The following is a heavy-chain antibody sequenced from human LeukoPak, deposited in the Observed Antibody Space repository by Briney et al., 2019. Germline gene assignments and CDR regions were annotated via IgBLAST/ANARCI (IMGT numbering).Heavy chain of an antibody. CDR3: AKAPCSGGSCYFSD. CDR1: GFTFSSFA. J-gene: IGHJ4*02. Sequence: GGSLRLSCAASGFTFSSFAMTWVRQAPGKGLEWVSGISGRGDSTYYADSVKGQFTISRDNSKNTLYLQTSSLRADDTAVYFCAKAPCSGGSCYFSDWGQGTLVTVSS. CDR2: ISGRGDST. V-gene: IGHV3-23*01. D-gene: IGHD2-15*01.